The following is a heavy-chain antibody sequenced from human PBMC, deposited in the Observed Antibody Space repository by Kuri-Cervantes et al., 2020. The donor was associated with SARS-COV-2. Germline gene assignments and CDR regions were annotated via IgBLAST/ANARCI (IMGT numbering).Heavy chain of an antibody. CDR1: GFTFSNYS. Sequence: GGSLRLSCAASGFTFSNYSMNWVRQAPGKGLEWVSSISSSSSYIYYADSVKGRFTISRDNAMNSLYLQMNSLRVEDTAVYYCARGGAIVVVPAAKGWFDPWGQGTLVTVSS. CDR2: ISSSSSYI. D-gene: IGHD2-2*01. J-gene: IGHJ5*02. V-gene: IGHV3-21*01. CDR3: ARGGAIVVVPAAKGWFDP.